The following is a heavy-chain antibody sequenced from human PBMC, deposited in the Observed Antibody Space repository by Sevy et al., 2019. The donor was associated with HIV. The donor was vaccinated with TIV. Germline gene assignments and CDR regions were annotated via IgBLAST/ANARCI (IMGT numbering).Heavy chain of an antibody. V-gene: IGHV3-30*18. CDR2: LSYDGREK. D-gene: IGHD2-15*01. Sequence: GGSLRLSCAASGFTFSTYGMHWVRQAPGKGLEWVAVLSYDGREKYYGNSVKGRFTISRDNSKNTLYLQMNSLRDEDTAVYYCAKVGPHCSGGTCYHPLFYYCGQGTLVTVSS. CDR1: GFTFSTYG. J-gene: IGHJ4*02. CDR3: AKVGPHCSGGTCYHPLFYY.